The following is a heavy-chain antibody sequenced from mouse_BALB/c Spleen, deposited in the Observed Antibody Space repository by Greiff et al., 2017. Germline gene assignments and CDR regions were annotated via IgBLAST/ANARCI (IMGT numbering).Heavy chain of an antibody. CDR2: IDPSNSET. CDR1: GYTFTSYW. V-gene: IGHV1S127*01. Sequence: VQLQESGPELARPGASVKMSCKASGYTFTSYWMHWVKQRPGQGIEWIGMIDPSNSETRLNQKFKDKATLNVDKSSNTAYMQLSSLTSEDSAVYYCARGYYRYDRVAYWGQGALGSGSA. D-gene: IGHD2-14*01. J-gene: IGHJ3*01. CDR3: ARGYYRYDRVAY.